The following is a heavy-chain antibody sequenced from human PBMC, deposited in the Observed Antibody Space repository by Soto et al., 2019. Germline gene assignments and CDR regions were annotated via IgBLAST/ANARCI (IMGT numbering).Heavy chain of an antibody. D-gene: IGHD5-12*01. Sequence: SETLSLTCAVSGVTISTYYWSWIRQPPGKGLEWIGYNYHSGTTNYNPSLKSRVTISVDTSKNQFSLRLTSVTAADTAIYYCVREAYIGYGHAIDHWGQGXLVTVPS. CDR3: VREAYIGYGHAIDH. CDR2: NYHSGTT. V-gene: IGHV4-59*01. CDR1: GVTISTYY. J-gene: IGHJ4*02.